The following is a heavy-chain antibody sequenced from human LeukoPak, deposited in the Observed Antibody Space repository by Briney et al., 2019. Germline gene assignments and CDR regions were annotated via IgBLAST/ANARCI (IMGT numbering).Heavy chain of an antibody. J-gene: IGHJ4*02. Sequence: PGGSLRLSCAASGFTLSSYAMSWARPAPGKGREWVSAISGSGGSTYYADSVKGRFTISRDNSKNTLYLQMNSLRAEETAVYYCAKDTSNDYGDYFDYWGEGTLVTLSS. CDR1: GFTLSSYA. CDR3: AKDTSNDYGDYFDY. V-gene: IGHV3-23*01. CDR2: ISGSGGST. D-gene: IGHD4-17*01.